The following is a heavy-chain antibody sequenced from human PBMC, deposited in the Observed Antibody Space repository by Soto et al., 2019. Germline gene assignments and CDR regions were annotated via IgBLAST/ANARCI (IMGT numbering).Heavy chain of an antibody. D-gene: IGHD6-6*01. CDR2: VYYSGRT. V-gene: IGHV4-31*02. J-gene: IGHJ4*02. Sequence: SETLSLTCDVSDDSVNSIGYYWTWIRQHPGKGLEWIGCVYYSGRTYYNPSLKSRLGMSLDTSKNQFSLKMTSMTAADTAVYYCARDFSSSADGLDYWGQGTLVTVSS. CDR1: DDSVNSIGYY. CDR3: ARDFSSSADGLDY.